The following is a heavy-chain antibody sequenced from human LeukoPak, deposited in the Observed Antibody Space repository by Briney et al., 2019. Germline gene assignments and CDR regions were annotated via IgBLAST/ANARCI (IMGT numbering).Heavy chain of an antibody. D-gene: IGHD3-10*01. J-gene: IGHJ3*02. CDR1: GYTFTSYG. CDR2: ISAYNGNT. Sequence: ASVKVSCKASGYTFTSYGISWVRQAPGQELEWMGWISAYNGNTNYAQKLQGRVTMTTDTSTSTAYMELRSLRSDDTAVYYCARDRPYYGSGSYYDAFDIWGQGTMVTVSS. V-gene: IGHV1-18*04. CDR3: ARDRPYYGSGSYYDAFDI.